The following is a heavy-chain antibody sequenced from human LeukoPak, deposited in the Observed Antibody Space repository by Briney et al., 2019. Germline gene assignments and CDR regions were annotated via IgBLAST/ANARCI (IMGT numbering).Heavy chain of an antibody. CDR1: GFTFSSYW. D-gene: IGHD3-22*01. V-gene: IGHV3-7*01. CDR3: AGGGFYYYDSSGYYGFDP. CDR2: IKQDGSEK. J-gene: IGHJ5*02. Sequence: GGSLRLSCAASGFTFSSYWMSWVRQAPGKGLEWVANIKQDGSEKYYVDSVKGRFTTSRDNAKNSLYLQMNGLRAEDTAVYYCAGGGFYYYDSSGYYGFDPWGQGTLVTVSS.